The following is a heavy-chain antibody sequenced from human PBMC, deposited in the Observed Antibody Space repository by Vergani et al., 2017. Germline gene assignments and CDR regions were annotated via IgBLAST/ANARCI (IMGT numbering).Heavy chain of an antibody. CDR2: ISSSSSYI. D-gene: IGHD2-2*01. CDR3: ARDPRVRKRVVVVPAASYYMDV. Sequence: EVQLVESGGGLVKPGGSLRLSCAASGFTFSSYSMNWVRQAPGKGLEWVSSISSSSSYIYYADSVKGRFTISRDNAKNSLYLQMNSLRAEDTAVYYCARDPRVRKRVVVVPAASYYMDVWGKGTTVTVSS. CDR1: GFTFSSYS. V-gene: IGHV3-21*01. J-gene: IGHJ6*03.